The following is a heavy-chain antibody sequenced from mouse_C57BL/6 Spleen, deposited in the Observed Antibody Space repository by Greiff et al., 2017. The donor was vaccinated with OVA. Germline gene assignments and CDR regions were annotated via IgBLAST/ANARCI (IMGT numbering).Heavy chain of an antibody. D-gene: IGHD1-1*01. Sequence: VQLQQSGPELVKPGASVKIPCKASGYTFTDYNMDWVKQSHGKSLEWIGDINPNNGGTIYNQKFKGKATLTVDKSSSTAYMQLSSLTSEDSAVYYCARSDGSSFYWYFDVWGTGTTVTVSS. CDR1: GYTFTDYN. CDR3: ARSDGSSFYWYFDV. CDR2: INPNNGGT. J-gene: IGHJ1*03. V-gene: IGHV1-18*01.